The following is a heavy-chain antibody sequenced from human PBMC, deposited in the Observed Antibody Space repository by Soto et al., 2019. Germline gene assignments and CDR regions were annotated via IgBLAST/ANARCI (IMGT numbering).Heavy chain of an antibody. V-gene: IGHV3-72*01. Sequence: GGSLRLSCAASGFTFSDHYMDWVRQAPGKGLEWVGRTRNKANSYTTEYARSVKGRFTIARDDSKNSLYLQMNSLKTEDTAVYYCARGLLKLVSLRYYYYYYGMDVWGQGTTVTVSS. D-gene: IGHD6-6*01. CDR2: TRNKANSYTT. J-gene: IGHJ6*02. CDR3: ARGLLKLVSLRYYYYYYGMDV. CDR1: GFTFSDHY.